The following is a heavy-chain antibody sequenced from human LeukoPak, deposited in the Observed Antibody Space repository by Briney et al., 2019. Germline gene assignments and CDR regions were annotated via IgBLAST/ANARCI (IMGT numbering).Heavy chain of an antibody. Sequence: GGSLRLSSAASGFTFSSYWTHWVRQAAGKGLVWVSRINSDGSSTSYADSVKGRFTISRDNAKNTLYLQMNSLRAEDTAVYYCARVRVYGMDVWGKGTTVTVSS. V-gene: IGHV3-74*01. J-gene: IGHJ6*04. CDR1: GFTFSSYW. CDR3: ARVRVYGMDV. CDR2: INSDGSST.